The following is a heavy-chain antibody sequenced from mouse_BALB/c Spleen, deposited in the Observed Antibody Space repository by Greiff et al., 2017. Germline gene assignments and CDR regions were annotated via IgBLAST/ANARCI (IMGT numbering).Heavy chain of an antibody. V-gene: IGHV1S29*02. J-gene: IGHJ3*01. CDR2: INPYYGST. Sequence: VQLQQTGPELVKPGASVKISCKASGYSFTDYIMLWVKQSHGKSLEWIGNINPYYGSTSYNLKFKSKATLTVDKSSSTAYMQLSSLTSEDSAVYYCARDGGVRRTAWFAYWGQGTLVTVSA. CDR3: ARDGGVRRTAWFAY. CDR1: GYSFTDYI. D-gene: IGHD2-14*01.